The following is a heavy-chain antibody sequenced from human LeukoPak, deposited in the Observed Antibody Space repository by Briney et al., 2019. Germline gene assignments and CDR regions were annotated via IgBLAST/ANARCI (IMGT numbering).Heavy chain of an antibody. V-gene: IGHV3-7*01. D-gene: IGHD2-2*01. CDR1: GFTFSTYL. CDR2: IKQDGSAT. J-gene: IGHJ4*02. Sequence: GGSPRLSCVASGFTFSTYLMSWVRPAPGKGVGWVANIKQDGSATDYVDSVKGRFTISRDNAKNSLYLQMNSLRAEDTAVYYCARGSTAAANFDFWGQGILVSVSS. CDR3: ARGSTAAANFDF.